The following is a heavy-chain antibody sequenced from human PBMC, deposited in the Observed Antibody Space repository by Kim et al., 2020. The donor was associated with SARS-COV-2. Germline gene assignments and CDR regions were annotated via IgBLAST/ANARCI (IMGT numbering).Heavy chain of an antibody. CDR3: AKTSTSYGDHSDVRH. CDR2: ISYDGSNK. D-gene: IGHD4-17*01. V-gene: IGHV3-30*18. CDR1: GFTFSSYG. J-gene: IGHJ4*02. Sequence: GGSLRLSCAASGFTFSSYGMHWVRQAPGKGLEWVAVISYDGSNKYYADSVKGRFTISRDNSKNTLYLQMNSLRAEDTAVYYCAKTSTSYGDHSDVRHWGQGTLVTVSS.